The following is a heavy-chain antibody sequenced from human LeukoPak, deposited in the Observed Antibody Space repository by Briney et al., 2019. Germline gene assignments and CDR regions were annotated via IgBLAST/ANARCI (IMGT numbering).Heavy chain of an antibody. D-gene: IGHD7-27*01. CDR3: ARGPPNWGYDY. Sequence: ASVKVSCKASGYIFTSYDFNWVRQATGQRPEWMGWMSPNSGDTGYAQKFQDRVTMTRNTSISTAYMELSSLRSDDTAVYYCARGPPNWGYDYWGPGTLVTVSS. CDR2: MSPNSGDT. J-gene: IGHJ4*02. CDR1: GYIFTSYD. V-gene: IGHV1-8*01.